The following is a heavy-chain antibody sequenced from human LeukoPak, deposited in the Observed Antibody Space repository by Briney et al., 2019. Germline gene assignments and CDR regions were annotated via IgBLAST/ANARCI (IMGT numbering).Heavy chain of an antibody. V-gene: IGHV4-34*01. CDR1: GFTFSSYS. CDR2: INHSGST. CDR3: ARVMITSPRVDY. Sequence: PGGSLRLSCAASGFTFSSYSMNWIRQPPGKGMEWIGEINHSGSTNYNPSLKSRVTISVDTSKNQFSLKLSSVTAADTAVYYCARVMITSPRVDYWGQGTLVTVSS. D-gene: IGHD3-16*01. J-gene: IGHJ4*02.